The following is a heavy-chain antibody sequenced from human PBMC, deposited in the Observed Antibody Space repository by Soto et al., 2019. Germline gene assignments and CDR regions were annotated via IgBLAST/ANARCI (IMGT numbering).Heavy chain of an antibody. D-gene: IGHD2-15*01. J-gene: IGHJ4*02. CDR2: ISYDGSNK. CDR1: GFTFSSYG. Sequence: QVQLVESGGGVVQPGRSLRLSCAASGFTFSSYGMHWVRQAPGKGLEWVAVISYDGSNKYYADSVKGRFTISRDNSKNTLYLQMNSLRAEDTAVYYCVVAASPDYWGQGTLVTVSS. CDR3: VVAASPDY. V-gene: IGHV3-30*03.